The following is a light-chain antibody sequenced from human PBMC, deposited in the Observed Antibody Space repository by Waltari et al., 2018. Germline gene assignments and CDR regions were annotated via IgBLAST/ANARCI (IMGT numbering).Light chain of an antibody. V-gene: IGKV3-20*01. CDR2: GAS. CDR3: QHYLRLPAT. J-gene: IGKJ1*01. CDR1: QSVTRT. Sequence: EIVLTQSPGTLSLSPGERATLSCRARQSVTRTLAWYQQKPGQAPRLLIYGASNRATGIPDSFSGSGSGTDFSLTISRLEPEDFAVYYCQHYLRLPATFGQGTKVEIK.